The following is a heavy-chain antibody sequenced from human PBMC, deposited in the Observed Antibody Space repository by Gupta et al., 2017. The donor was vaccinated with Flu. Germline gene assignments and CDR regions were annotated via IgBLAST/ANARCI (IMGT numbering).Heavy chain of an antibody. J-gene: IGHJ4*02. V-gene: IGHV4-34*01. Sequence: QVQLQQWGAGLLKPSETLSLTCAVYGGSFSGYYWSWIRQPPGKGLEWIGEINHSGSTNYNPSLKSRVTISVDTSKNQFSLKLSSVTAADTAVYYCARGRPMGSSGWYSVGYWGQGTLVTVSS. D-gene: IGHD6-19*01. CDR3: ARGRPMGSSGWYSVGY. CDR1: GGSFSGYY. CDR2: INHSGST.